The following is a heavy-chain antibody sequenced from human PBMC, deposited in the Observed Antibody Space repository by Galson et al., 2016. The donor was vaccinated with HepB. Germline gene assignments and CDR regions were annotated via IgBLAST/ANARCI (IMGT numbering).Heavy chain of an antibody. Sequence: SLRLSCAASGFTVSDYFMTWIRQAPGKGLEWLCYISYNGDTIYYADSVTGRFTISRDNARNSLYLQMNSLRAEDTAVYYCARVMRGVWGIDVWGQGATVTVPS. CDR2: ISYNGDTI. CDR3: ARVMRGVWGIDV. J-gene: IGHJ6*02. CDR1: GFTVSDYF. D-gene: IGHD3-10*01. V-gene: IGHV3-11*01.